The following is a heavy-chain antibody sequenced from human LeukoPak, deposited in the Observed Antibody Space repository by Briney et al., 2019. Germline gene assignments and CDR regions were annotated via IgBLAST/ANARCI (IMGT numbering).Heavy chain of an antibody. CDR1: GVSISSYY. V-gene: IGHV4-59*01. CDR2: IYYSGST. D-gene: IGHD3-22*01. J-gene: IGHJ2*01. Sequence: NSSETLSLTCTVSGVSISSYYWSWIRQPPGKGLEWIGYIYYSGSTNYNPSLKSRVTISVDTSKNQFSLKLSSVTAADTAVYYCARDRYYYDSSGYYPAYWYFDLWGRGTLVTVSS. CDR3: ARDRYYYDSSGYYPAYWYFDL.